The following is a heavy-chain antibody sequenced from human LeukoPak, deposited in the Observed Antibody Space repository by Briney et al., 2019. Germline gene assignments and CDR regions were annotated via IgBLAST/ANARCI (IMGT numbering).Heavy chain of an antibody. CDR3: ARETFDYGDSDYFDY. Sequence: KAGGSLRLSCAASGFTFSSYWMHWVRQAPGKGLEWVSRINRDGSNTDYADSVKGRFTISRDNSKNTLYLQMNSLRAEDTAVYYCARETFDYGDSDYFDYWGQGTLVTVSS. CDR1: GFTFSSYW. V-gene: IGHV3-74*01. D-gene: IGHD4-17*01. J-gene: IGHJ4*02. CDR2: INRDGSNT.